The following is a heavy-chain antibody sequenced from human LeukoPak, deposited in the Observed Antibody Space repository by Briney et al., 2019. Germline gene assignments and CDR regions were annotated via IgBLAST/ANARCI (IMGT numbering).Heavy chain of an antibody. CDR2: IYTSGST. Sequence: SETLSLTCAVYGGSFSGCYWSWIRQPAGKGLEWIGRIYTSGSTNYNPSLKSRVTMSVDTSKNQFSLKLSSVSAADTAVYYCAREITMVRGVIIRGYYMDVWGKGTTVTISS. CDR1: GGSFSGCY. D-gene: IGHD3-10*01. J-gene: IGHJ6*03. V-gene: IGHV4-4*07. CDR3: AREITMVRGVIIRGYYMDV.